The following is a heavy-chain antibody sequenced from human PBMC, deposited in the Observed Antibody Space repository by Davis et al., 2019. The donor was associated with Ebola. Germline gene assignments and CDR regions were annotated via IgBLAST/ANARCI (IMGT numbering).Heavy chain of an antibody. Sequence: GGSLRLSCAASGFTFSNYWMHWVRQAPGKGLEWVAFIRYHGNAKYYSDSVKGRFTISRDNSNNRLHLQMNTLRGEDTAVYYCGTGRLDYWGQGTMVAVSS. CDR1: GFTFSNYW. CDR2: IRYHGNAK. J-gene: IGHJ4*02. D-gene: IGHD1-1*01. V-gene: IGHV3-30*02. CDR3: GTGRLDY.